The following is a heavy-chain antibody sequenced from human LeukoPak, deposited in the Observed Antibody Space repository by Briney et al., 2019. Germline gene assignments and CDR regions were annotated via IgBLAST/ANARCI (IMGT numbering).Heavy chain of an antibody. CDR1: GFTFSSYA. D-gene: IGHD3-16*01. V-gene: IGHV3-23*01. CDR2: ISASGEST. CDR3: AKLQWGRHDAFDI. J-gene: IGHJ3*02. Sequence: GESLRLSCAASGFTFSSYAMSWVRQAAGKGLEWLSGISASGESTYYADSVKGRFTISRDNSKNTLYLQMNSLRPEDTAVYYCAKLQWGRHDAFDIWGQGIMVTVSS.